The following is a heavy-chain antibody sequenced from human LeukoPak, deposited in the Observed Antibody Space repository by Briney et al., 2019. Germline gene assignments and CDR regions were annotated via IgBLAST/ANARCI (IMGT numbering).Heavy chain of an antibody. J-gene: IGHJ4*02. CDR1: GFTFSSYG. CDR2: IWYDGSNK. V-gene: IGHV3-33*01. Sequence: PGGSLRLSCAASGFTFSSYGMHWVRQAPGKGLEWVAVIWYDGSNKHYADSVKGRFTISRDNSKNTLYLQMNSLRAEDTAVYYCASSYDSSVYYLDYWGQGTLVTVSS. CDR3: ASSYDSSVYYLDY. D-gene: IGHD3-22*01.